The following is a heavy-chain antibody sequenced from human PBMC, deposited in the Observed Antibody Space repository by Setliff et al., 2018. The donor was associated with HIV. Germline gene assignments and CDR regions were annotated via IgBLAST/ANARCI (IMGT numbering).Heavy chain of an antibody. Sequence: ASVKVSCKASGYIFTTFGFSWVRQAPGQGLEWMGILNPSEGTTSFAQKFRDRVTLTTDTSTSTAYMELRSLTSDDTAVYYCARGYCGGGICYSPNWLDPWGQGTLVTVSS. V-gene: IGHV1-18*01. CDR1: GYIFTTFG. J-gene: IGHJ5*02. CDR2: LNPSEGTT. CDR3: ARGYCGGGICYSPNWLDP. D-gene: IGHD2-15*01.